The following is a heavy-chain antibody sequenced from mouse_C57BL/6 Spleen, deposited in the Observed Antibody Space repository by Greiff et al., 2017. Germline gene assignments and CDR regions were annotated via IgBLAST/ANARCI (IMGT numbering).Heavy chain of an antibody. CDR3: ARRRQTALDY. Sequence: QVRLQQPGAELVMPGASVKLSCKASGYTFTSYWMHWVKQRPGQGLEWIGEIDPSDSYTNYNQKFKGKSTLTVDKSSSTAYMQLSSLTSEDSAVYYCARRRQTALDYWGQGTTLTVSS. CDR2: IDPSDSYT. D-gene: IGHD3-2*01. CDR1: GYTFTSYW. V-gene: IGHV1-69*01. J-gene: IGHJ2*01.